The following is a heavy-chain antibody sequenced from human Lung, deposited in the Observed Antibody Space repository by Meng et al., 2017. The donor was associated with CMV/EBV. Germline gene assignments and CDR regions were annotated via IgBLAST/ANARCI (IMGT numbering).Heavy chain of an antibody. J-gene: IGHJ4*02. D-gene: IGHD3-3*01. CDR2: IDPNSGGT. CDR3: SRDLVTIFGVVGTFGY. Sequence: ASXXVSXKSSGYTFTGYYMHWVRQAPGQGLEWMGWIDPNSGGTNYAQKFQGRVTMTRDTSINTAYMELSRLRSDDTAVYYCSRDLVTIFGVVGTFGYWGQGTLV. CDR1: GYTFTGYY. V-gene: IGHV1-2*02.